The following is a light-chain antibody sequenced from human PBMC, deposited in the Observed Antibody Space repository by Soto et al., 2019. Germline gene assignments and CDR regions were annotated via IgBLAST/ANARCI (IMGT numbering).Light chain of an antibody. CDR1: QSVSSD. CDR3: QQYNNWPPVT. V-gene: IGKV3-15*01. Sequence: EIVMTQSTSTRSGSSGERATLSCRASQSVSSDLAWYQQKPAQAPRLLVYGASTRATDIPATFSGSGSATEFTLTISSLQSEDFAVYYCQQYNNWPPVTFGGGTKVDIK. J-gene: IGKJ4*01. CDR2: GAS.